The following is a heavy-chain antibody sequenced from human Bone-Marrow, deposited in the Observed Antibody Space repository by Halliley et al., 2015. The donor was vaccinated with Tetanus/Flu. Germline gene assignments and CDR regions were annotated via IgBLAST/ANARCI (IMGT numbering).Heavy chain of an antibody. CDR3: ARGEDRGDPRQYFFDH. CDR2: IYNSGST. J-gene: IGHJ4*02. CDR1: GASVSSGGYY. D-gene: IGHD3-10*01. Sequence: TLSLTCTVSGASVSSGGYYWNWIRQHPGKGLEWIGYIYNSGSTYYNLSLKSRVIISVDTSRKYFSLKLNSVTAADTAVYYCARGEDRGDPRQYFFDHWGQGTLVIVSS. V-gene: IGHV4-31*03.